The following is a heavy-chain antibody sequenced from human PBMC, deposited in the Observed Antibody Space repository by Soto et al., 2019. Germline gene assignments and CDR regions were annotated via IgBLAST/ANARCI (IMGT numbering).Heavy chain of an antibody. D-gene: IGHD2-8*01. CDR1: GFTFPSSA. CDR3: AADATAWQQMVPSDY. Sequence: SVQVSFKASGFTFPSSAFQWLRQARGQRLEWIGWIAVGSGYTNYAQRFQDRVTLTRDMSTATTYMELSRLTSEDTAIYYCAADATAWQQMVPSDYWGQGTLVTVSS. V-gene: IGHV1-58*01. J-gene: IGHJ4*02. CDR2: IAVGSGYT.